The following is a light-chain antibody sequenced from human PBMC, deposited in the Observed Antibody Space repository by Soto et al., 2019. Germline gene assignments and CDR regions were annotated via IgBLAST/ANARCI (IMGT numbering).Light chain of an antibody. J-gene: IGKJ3*01. Sequence: EIVLTQSPGTLSLSPGERATLSCRASQSVSSNNLAWYQQRPGQAPRVVIYGASTRATGIPERFSGSGSGTDFTLTISRLDPEDFAVYAGQQYGRSPFTFGPGNKVDIK. CDR1: QSVSSNN. CDR2: GAS. CDR3: QQYGRSPFT. V-gene: IGKV3-20*01.